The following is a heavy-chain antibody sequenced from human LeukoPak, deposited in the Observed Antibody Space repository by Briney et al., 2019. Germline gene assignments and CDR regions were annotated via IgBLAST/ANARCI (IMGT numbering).Heavy chain of an antibody. J-gene: IGHJ4*02. Sequence: GGSLRLSCAASGFTFSSYSMNWVRQAPGKGLEWVSSISSSSSYIYYADSVEGRFTISRDNAKNSLYLQMNSLRAEDTAVYYCARDAEWELFDYWGQGTLVTVSS. V-gene: IGHV3-21*01. CDR1: GFTFSSYS. D-gene: IGHD1-26*01. CDR2: ISSSSSYI. CDR3: ARDAEWELFDY.